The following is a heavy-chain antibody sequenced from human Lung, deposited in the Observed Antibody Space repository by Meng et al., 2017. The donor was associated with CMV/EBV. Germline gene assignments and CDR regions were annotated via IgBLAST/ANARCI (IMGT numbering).Heavy chain of an antibody. J-gene: IGHJ6*02. CDR3: ARDLKAAVTSYYYHYGLDV. V-gene: IGHV3-30-3*01. CDR1: GFKFSNYP. CDR2: ISFDGSNK. D-gene: IGHD6-13*01. Sequence: GGSLRLSCAASGFKFSNYPVHWVRKAPGKGLEWVAVISFDGSNKFYAESVKGRFTISRDNSKNTLYLQMNSLRAEDTALYYCARDLKAAVTSYYYHYGLDVWGQGTTVTVSS.